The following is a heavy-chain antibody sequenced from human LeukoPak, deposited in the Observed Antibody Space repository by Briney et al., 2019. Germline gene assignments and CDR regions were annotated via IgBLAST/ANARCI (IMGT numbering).Heavy chain of an antibody. D-gene: IGHD2-2*01. V-gene: IGHV4-39*07. Sequence: PSETLSLTCTVSGGSISSSSYSWGWIRQPPGKGLEWIGEINHSGSTNYNPSLKSRVTISVDTSKNQFSLKLSSVTAADTAVYYCARDGSPAYYFDYWGQGTLVTVSS. J-gene: IGHJ4*02. CDR1: GGSISSSSYS. CDR2: INHSGST. CDR3: ARDGSPAYYFDY.